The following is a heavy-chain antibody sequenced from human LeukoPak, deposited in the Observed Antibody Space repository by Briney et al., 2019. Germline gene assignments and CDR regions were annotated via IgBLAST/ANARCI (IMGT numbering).Heavy chain of an antibody. V-gene: IGHV3-7*01. CDR2: IKQDGSGE. J-gene: IGHJ4*02. CDR1: GFTISNYW. CDR3: ARDLFDY. Sequence: GGSLRLSCAVSGFTISNYWMSWVRQAPGKGLEWVANIKQDGSGEFYVDSMKGRFTISRDSAKNSLYLQMNSLRDEDTAVYYCARDLFDYWGQGTLVTVPS.